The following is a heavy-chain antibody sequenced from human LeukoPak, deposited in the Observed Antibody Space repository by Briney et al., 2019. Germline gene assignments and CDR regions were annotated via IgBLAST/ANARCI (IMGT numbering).Heavy chain of an antibody. CDR2: ISSSGNTI. CDR3: ARDAYSYDSSGYYVY. V-gene: IGHV3-11*04. Sequence: GGSLRLSCAASGLTFSDYYMSWIRQAPGKGLEWVSYISSSGNTIYYADSVKGRFTISRDNAKNSLYLQMNSLRAEDTAVYYCARDAYSYDSSGYYVYWGQGTLVTVSS. J-gene: IGHJ4*02. CDR1: GLTFSDYY. D-gene: IGHD3-22*01.